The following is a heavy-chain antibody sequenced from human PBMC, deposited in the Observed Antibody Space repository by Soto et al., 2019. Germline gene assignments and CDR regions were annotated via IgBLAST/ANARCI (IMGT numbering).Heavy chain of an antibody. CDR3: AKGGAVLLDPFDV. CDR1: GFTFSSFA. V-gene: IGHV3-23*01. J-gene: IGHJ3*01. Sequence: GQLFESGGGMVQPGGSLRLSCAASGFTFSSFAMNWVRLPPGRGLEWVAAVTSSASSTHYADSVKGRFTISRDNSKNTLYLQMNSLRADDTAVYYCAKGGAVLLDPFDVWGQGTMVTVSS. CDR2: VTSSASST. D-gene: IGHD1-26*01.